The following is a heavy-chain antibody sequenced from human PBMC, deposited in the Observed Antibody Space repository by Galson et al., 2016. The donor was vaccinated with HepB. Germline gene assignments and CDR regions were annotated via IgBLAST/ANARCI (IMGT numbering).Heavy chain of an antibody. Sequence: TLSLTCAVYGESFSGYYWSWIRQPPGKGLEWIGEIRHSGSTNYSPSLKGRVTISVDTSKNQFSLKLRSVTAADTAVYYCARGRLGGAANWGQGTLVTVSS. CDR2: IRHSGST. J-gene: IGHJ4*02. V-gene: IGHV4-34*01. CDR1: GESFSGYY. D-gene: IGHD1-26*01. CDR3: ARGRLGGAAN.